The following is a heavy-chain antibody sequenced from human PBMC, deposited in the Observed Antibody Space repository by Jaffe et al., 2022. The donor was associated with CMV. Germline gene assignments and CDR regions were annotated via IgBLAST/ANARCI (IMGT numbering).Heavy chain of an antibody. V-gene: IGHV3-23*04. CDR3: AKDTIGGNDYWYFDL. CDR1: GFTITSYA. J-gene: IGHJ2*01. Sequence: EVQLVESGGDLVQPGGSLRLSCAASGFTITSYALNWVRQAPGKGLEWVSAISGSGEYTYYAGSVKGRFTISRDNSKNMLYLQMNNLRADDTAVYYCAKDTIGGNDYWYFDLWGRGTLVTVSS. D-gene: IGHD3-3*01. CDR2: ISGSGEYT.